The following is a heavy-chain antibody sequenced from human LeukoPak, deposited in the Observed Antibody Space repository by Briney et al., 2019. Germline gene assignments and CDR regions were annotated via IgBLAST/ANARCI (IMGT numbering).Heavy chain of an antibody. CDR3: AKDSSSSHPGFFDY. D-gene: IGHD6-6*01. Sequence: GGSLRLSCAASGLTFDDYTMHWVRQAPGKGLGWVSLISWDGGSTYYADSVKGRFTISRDNSKNSLYLQMNSLRTEDTALYYCAKDSSSSHPGFFDYWGQGTLVTVSS. J-gene: IGHJ4*02. V-gene: IGHV3-43*01. CDR2: ISWDGGST. CDR1: GLTFDDYT.